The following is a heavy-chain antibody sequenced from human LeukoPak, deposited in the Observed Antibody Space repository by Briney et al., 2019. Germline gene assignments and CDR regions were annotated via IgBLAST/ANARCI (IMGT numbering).Heavy chain of an antibody. D-gene: IGHD6-19*01. J-gene: IGHJ4*02. Sequence: ASVKVSCKASGGTFSSYAISWVRQAPGQGLEWMGRIIPILGIANYAQKFQGRVTITADKSTSTAYMELSSLRSEDTAVYYCAREQWLVPSLDYWGQGTLVTVSS. V-gene: IGHV1-69*04. CDR2: IIPILGIA. CDR1: GGTFSSYA. CDR3: AREQWLVPSLDY.